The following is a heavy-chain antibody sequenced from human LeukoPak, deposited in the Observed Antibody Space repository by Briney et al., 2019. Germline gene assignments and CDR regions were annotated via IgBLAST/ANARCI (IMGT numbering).Heavy chain of an antibody. CDR1: GGPISCGSYY. V-gene: IGHV4-61*02. Sequence: PSQTLSLTCTVSGGPISCGSYYWSWIRQPAGRGLEWIGRIYTSGSTNYNPSLKSRVAISVDTSKNQFSLELSSVTAADTAVYYCARIRTGALSFDYWGQGTLVTVSS. CDR2: IYTSGST. CDR3: ARIRTGALSFDY. J-gene: IGHJ4*02. D-gene: IGHD3/OR15-3a*01.